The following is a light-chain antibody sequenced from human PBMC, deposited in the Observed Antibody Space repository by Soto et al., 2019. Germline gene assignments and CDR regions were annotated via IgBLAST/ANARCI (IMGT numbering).Light chain of an antibody. J-gene: IGLJ2*01. Sequence: QSVLTQPPSVSGAPGQRVTISCTGSSSNIGAGYDVHWYQQLPGTAPKLLIYGNSNRPSRVPDRFSGSKSGTSASLAITGLQAEAEADYYCQSYDSSLNGLIFGGGTKLTVL. CDR1: SSNIGAGYD. CDR2: GNS. CDR3: QSYDSSLNGLI. V-gene: IGLV1-40*01.